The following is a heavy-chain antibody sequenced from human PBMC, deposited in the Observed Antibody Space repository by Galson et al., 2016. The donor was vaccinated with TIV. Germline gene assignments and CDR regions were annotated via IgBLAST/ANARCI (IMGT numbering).Heavy chain of an antibody. V-gene: IGHV4-39*07. CDR2: IYFSGSA. Sequence: SETLSLTCAVSGGSISSSSYYWGWIRQPPGKGLEWIGNIYFSGSAYYNPSLKSRVTISLDTSKNQFSLKLSSVTAADAAVYYCARDHCSGSTCYGVGPDYWGQGTLVTVSS. D-gene: IGHD2-15*01. CDR3: ARDHCSGSTCYGVGPDY. CDR1: GGSISSSSYY. J-gene: IGHJ4*02.